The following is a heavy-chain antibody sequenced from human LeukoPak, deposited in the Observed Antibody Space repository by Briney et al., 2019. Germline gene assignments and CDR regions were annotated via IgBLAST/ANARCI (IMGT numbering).Heavy chain of an antibody. V-gene: IGHV1-2*02. D-gene: IGHD2-2*01. CDR2: INPNSGGT. CDR1: GYTFTGYY. CDR3: AREYCSSTSCSNWFDP. Sequence: GASVKVSCKASGYTFTGYYMHWVRQAPGQGLEWMGWINPNSGGTNYAQKFQGGVTMTRDTSISTAYMELSRLRSDDTAVYYCAREYCSSTSCSNWFDPWGQGTLVTVSS. J-gene: IGHJ5*02.